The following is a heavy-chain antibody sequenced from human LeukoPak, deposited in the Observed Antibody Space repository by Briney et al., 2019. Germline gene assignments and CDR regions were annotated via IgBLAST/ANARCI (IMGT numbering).Heavy chain of an antibody. CDR3: AREVGYSGIYWGTYFDY. J-gene: IGHJ4*02. D-gene: IGHD1-26*01. V-gene: IGHV3-7*01. CDR2: INQDGGEK. CDR1: GCTFSSYG. Sequence: GGSLRLSCAASGCTFSSYGMSWVRQAPGKGLEWVADINQDGGEKYYVDSVRGRFTISRDNAKSSLYLQMNSLRAEDTAVYYCAREVGYSGIYWGTYFDYWGQGTLVTVSS.